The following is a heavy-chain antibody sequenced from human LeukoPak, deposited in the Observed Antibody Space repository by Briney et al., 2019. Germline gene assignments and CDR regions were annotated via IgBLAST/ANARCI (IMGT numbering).Heavy chain of an antibody. D-gene: IGHD3-22*01. CDR3: AIIKGDSSGFIYAFDI. CDR1: GGSISSSSYY. J-gene: IGHJ3*02. Sequence: PSETLSLTCTVSGGSISSSSYYWGWIRQPPGKGLEWIGSIYYSGSTYYNPSLKSRVTISVDTSKNQFSLKLSSVTAADTAVYYCAIIKGDSSGFIYAFDIWGQGTMVTVSS. V-gene: IGHV4-39*07. CDR2: IYYSGST.